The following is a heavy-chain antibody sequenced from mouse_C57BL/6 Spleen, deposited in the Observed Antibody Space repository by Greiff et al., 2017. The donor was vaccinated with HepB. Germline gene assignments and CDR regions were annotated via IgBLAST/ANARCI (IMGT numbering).Heavy chain of an antibody. CDR3: ASAVVATGYAMAY. CDR2: IHPADSDT. J-gene: IGHJ4*01. D-gene: IGHD1-1*01. CDR1: GYTFTSYW. Sequence: QVHVKQSGAELVKPGASVKVSCKASGYTFTSYWMHWVQQRPGQGLEWIGRIHPADSDTNYNQKFKGKATLTVDKSSSTAYMQLSSLTSEDSAVYYCASAVVATGYAMAYWGQGTSVTVSS. V-gene: IGHV1-74*01.